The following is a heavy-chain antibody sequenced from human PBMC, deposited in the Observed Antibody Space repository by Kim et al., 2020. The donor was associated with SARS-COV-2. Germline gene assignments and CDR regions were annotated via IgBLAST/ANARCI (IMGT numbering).Heavy chain of an antibody. CDR2: IYTSGST. CDR1: GGSISSYY. V-gene: IGHV4-4*07. D-gene: IGHD3-9*01. Sequence: SETLSLTCTVSGGSISSYYWSWIRQPAGKGLEWIGRIYTSGSTNYNPSLKSRVTMSVDTSKNQFSLKLSSVTAADTAVYYCAVDILTGYHDAFDIWGQGTMVTVSS. J-gene: IGHJ3*02. CDR3: AVDILTGYHDAFDI.